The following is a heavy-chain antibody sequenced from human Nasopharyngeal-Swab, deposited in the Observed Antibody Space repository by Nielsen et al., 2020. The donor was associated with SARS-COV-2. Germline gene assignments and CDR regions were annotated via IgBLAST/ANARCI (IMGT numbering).Heavy chain of an antibody. D-gene: IGHD2-15*01. CDR2: INHSGNT. V-gene: IGHV4-30-2*01. CDR3: ARIYTRRCTNNICIGYFDY. J-gene: IGHJ4*02. CDR1: GASVTSAGYS. Sequence: SETLSLTCAVSGASVTSAGYSWNWIRPPPGKDLDWIGYINHSGNTHYNPSLWGRVTISEDTSSNQFSLTLTSVTAADTATYYCARIYTRRCTNNICIGYFDYWGQGALVTVSS.